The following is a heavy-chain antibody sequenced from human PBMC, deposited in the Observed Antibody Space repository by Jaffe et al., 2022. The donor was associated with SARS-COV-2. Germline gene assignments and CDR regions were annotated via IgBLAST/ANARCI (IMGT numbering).Heavy chain of an antibody. CDR3: ARIGDCSGGSCPTAALQDYYYYGMDV. Sequence: QVQLQESGPGLVKPSETLSLTCTVSGGSISSYYWSWIRQPAGKGLEWIGRIYTSGSTNYNPSLKSRVTMSVDTSKNQFSLKLSSVTAADTAVYYCARIGDCSGGSCPTAALQDYYYYGMDVWGQGTTVTVSS. D-gene: IGHD2-15*01. CDR2: IYTSGST. J-gene: IGHJ6*02. CDR1: GGSISSYY. V-gene: IGHV4-4*07.